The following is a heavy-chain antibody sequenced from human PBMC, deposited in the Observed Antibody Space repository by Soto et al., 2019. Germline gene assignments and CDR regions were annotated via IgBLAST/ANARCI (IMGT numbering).Heavy chain of an antibody. CDR1: GYTFTTYG. CDR2: INGYNGNT. V-gene: IGHV1-18*01. J-gene: IGHJ4*02. Sequence: QVQLGQSGAEVKKPGASLKVSCKASGYTFTTYGISWVRQAPGQGLEWMGWINGYNGNTNYAQKLQGRVTMTTDTSTSTAYMELRSLRSDDTAVYYCAGDPVAGTYFDYWGQGTLVTVSS. D-gene: IGHD6-19*01. CDR3: AGDPVAGTYFDY.